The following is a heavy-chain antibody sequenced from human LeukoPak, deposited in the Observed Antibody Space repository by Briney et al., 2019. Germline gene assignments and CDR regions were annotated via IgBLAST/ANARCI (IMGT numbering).Heavy chain of an antibody. CDR3: ARGGRGMIIAYFQH. J-gene: IGHJ1*01. D-gene: IGHD1-26*01. CDR2: FRNKANSYGT. Sequence: GGSLSLPCAASGFPFRDHYMDWVRQAPGKGVEWVGRFRNKANSYGTEYAASVKGRFTISRDDLESSLYLQMNSLQTEDTAVYYCARGGRGMIIAYFQHWGQGALVTVSS. V-gene: IGHV3-72*01. CDR1: GFPFRDHY.